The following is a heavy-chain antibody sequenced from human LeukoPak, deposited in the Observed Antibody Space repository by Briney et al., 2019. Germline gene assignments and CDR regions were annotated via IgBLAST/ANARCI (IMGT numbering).Heavy chain of an antibody. CDR1: GFTFSSYS. D-gene: IGHD4-11*01. V-gene: IGHV3-21*01. Sequence: KAGGSLRLSCAASGFTFSSYSMNWVRQAPGKGLEWVSSISTTSRYIYYADSVKGRFTVSRDNAKNSLSLQMNSLRAEDTAVYYCARGNSDYDHDYWGQGTLVTVSS. CDR2: ISTTSRYI. CDR3: ARGNSDYDHDY. J-gene: IGHJ4*02.